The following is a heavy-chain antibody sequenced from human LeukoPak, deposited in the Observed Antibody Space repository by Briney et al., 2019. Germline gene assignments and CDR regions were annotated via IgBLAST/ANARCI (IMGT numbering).Heavy chain of an antibody. Sequence: PGGSLRLSCAASGFTFSSYAMSWVRQAPGKGLEWVAVITDDGTDKYYRDSVKGRFSVSRDNSKNTLYLQMNTLRPEDTAIYFCAKVGGRSWFYFDNWGQGTVVTVSS. CDR3: AKVGGRSWFYFDN. CDR2: ITDDGTDK. D-gene: IGHD6-13*01. V-gene: IGHV3-30*18. CDR1: GFTFSSYA. J-gene: IGHJ4*02.